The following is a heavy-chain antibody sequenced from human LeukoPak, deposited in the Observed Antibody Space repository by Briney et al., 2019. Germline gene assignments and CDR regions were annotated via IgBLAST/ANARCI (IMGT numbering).Heavy chain of an antibody. CDR2: ISSRSRHT. CDR3: AREYWSSTNCYQNVFDI. Sequence: KPGGSLRLTCAASGFRFSDYYMSWIRQAPGKGLEWVSYISSRSRHTNYADSVKGRFTISRDNAKNSLYLQMSSLRAEDTAVYYCAREYWSSTNCYQNVFDIWGQGTLVTVSS. D-gene: IGHD2-2*01. CDR1: GFRFSDYY. J-gene: IGHJ3*02. V-gene: IGHV3-11*05.